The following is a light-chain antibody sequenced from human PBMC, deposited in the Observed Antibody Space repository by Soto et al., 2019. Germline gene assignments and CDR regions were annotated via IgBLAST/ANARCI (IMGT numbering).Light chain of an antibody. CDR2: DVN. J-gene: IGLJ1*01. V-gene: IGLV2-14*01. CDR3: SSYTSSSSYV. CDR1: SSDVGVYDY. Sequence: QSVLTQPASVSGSPGQSITISCTGASSDVGVYDYVSWYQQHPDKAPKLIIYDVNNRPSGVSNRFSGSKSGNTASLTISGLQAEDEADYYCSSYTSSSSYVFAAGTKLTVL.